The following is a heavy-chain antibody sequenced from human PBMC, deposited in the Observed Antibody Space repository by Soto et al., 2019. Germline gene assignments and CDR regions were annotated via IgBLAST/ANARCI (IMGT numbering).Heavy chain of an antibody. V-gene: IGHV3-30-3*01. CDR3: ARDQGEDSSGWYSYYYYGMDV. CDR1: GFTFSSYA. CDR2: ISYDGSNK. D-gene: IGHD6-19*01. J-gene: IGHJ6*02. Sequence: RRLSCAASGFTFSSYAMHWVRQAPGKGLEWVAVISYDGSNKYYADSVKGRFTISRDNSKNTLYLQMNSLRAEDTAVYYCARDQGEDSSGWYSYYYYGMDVWGQGTTVTVSS.